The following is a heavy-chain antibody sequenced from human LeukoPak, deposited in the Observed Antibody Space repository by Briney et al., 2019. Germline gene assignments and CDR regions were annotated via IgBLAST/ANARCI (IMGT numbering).Heavy chain of an antibody. Sequence: SETLSLTCTVSGDFISSNTYYWGWIRQPPGKGPEWIGSIYYSGRTYYNPSLESRVTISVDTSKNQFSLKLSSVTAADTAVYYCARHTGGWSPFDYWGQGTLVTVSS. J-gene: IGHJ4*02. CDR3: ARHTGGWSPFDY. D-gene: IGHD6-19*01. CDR2: IYYSGRT. CDR1: GDFISSNTYY. V-gene: IGHV4-39*01.